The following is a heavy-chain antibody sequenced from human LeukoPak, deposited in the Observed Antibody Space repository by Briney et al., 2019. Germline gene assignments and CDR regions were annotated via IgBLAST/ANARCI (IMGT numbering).Heavy chain of an antibody. Sequence: GGSLRLSCAASGFTVGSNYMSWVRQAPEKGLEWVSVIYSGGSTYYADSVKGRFTISRDNSKNTLYLQMNSLRAEDTAVYYCARERGDGYNDYWGQGTLVTVSS. J-gene: IGHJ4*02. V-gene: IGHV3-66*02. CDR3: ARERGDGYNDY. CDR2: IYSGGST. CDR1: GFTVGSNY. D-gene: IGHD5-24*01.